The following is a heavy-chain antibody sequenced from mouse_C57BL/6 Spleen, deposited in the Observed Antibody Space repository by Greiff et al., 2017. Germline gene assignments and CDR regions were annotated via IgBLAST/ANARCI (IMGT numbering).Heavy chain of an antibody. CDR2: IYPRDGST. CDR3: ARRNSGGYYYAMGY. Sequence: QVQLQQSGPELVKPGASVKLSCKASGYTFTSYDINWVKQRPGQGLEWIGWIYPRDGSTKYNEKFKGKATLTVDTSSSTAYMELHSLTSEDSAVYFCARRNSGGYYYAMGYWGQGTSVTVSS. CDR1: GYTFTSYD. J-gene: IGHJ4*01. V-gene: IGHV1-85*01. D-gene: IGHD2-1*01.